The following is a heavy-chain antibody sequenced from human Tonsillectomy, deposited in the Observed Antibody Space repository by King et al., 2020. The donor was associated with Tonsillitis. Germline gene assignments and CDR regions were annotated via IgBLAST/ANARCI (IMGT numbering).Heavy chain of an antibody. J-gene: IGHJ6*03. V-gene: IGHV3-7*03. D-gene: IGHD3-3*01. Sequence: EVQLVESGGGLVQPGGSLRLSCAASGFTFRNYWMSWVRQAPGKGLEWVANIKQDVSEKYCVDSVKGRFTISRDNAKNSLYLQMNSLRAEDTAVYYCARAYDFWSGYSLYYYYYMDVWGKGTAVTVSS. CDR1: GFTFRNYW. CDR2: IKQDVSEK. CDR3: ARAYDFWSGYSLYYYYYMDV.